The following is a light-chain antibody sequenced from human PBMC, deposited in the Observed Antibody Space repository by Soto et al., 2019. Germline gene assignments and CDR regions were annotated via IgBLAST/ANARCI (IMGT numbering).Light chain of an antibody. CDR1: QSVSSSY. J-gene: IGKJ3*01. Sequence: EMVLTQSPGTLSLSPGERATLSCRASQSVSSSYLAWYQQKPGQAPRLLIYGASSRATGIPDRFSGSGYGTDFTLTISRLEPEDFAVYYCQQYGSSPIFTFGPGTKVDIK. V-gene: IGKV3-20*01. CDR3: QQYGSSPIFT. CDR2: GAS.